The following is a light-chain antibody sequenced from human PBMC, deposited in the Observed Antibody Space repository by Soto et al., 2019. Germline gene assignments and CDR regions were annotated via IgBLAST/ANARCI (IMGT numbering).Light chain of an antibody. CDR2: DVS. CDR3: CSFAGSYTLGV. Sequence: QSALTQPRSVSGSPGQSVTVSCTATSSDVGGYKYVSWYQHHPGKAPKLIIYDVSKRPSGVPDRFTGSKSGNTASLTISGLQAEDEADYYCCSFAGSYTLGVFGGGTQLTVL. J-gene: IGLJ3*02. V-gene: IGLV2-11*01. CDR1: SSDVGGYKY.